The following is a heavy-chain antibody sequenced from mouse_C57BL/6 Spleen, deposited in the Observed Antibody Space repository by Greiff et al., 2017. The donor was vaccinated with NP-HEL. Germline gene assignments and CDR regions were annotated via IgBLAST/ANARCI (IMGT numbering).Heavy chain of an antibody. CDR1: GYAFRSYW. J-gene: IGHJ3*01. CDR2: IYPGDGDT. V-gene: IGHV1-80*01. CDR3: ARIPHYYGSSYDAY. Sequence: QVQLQQSGAELVKPGASVKISCKASGYAFRSYWMNWVKQRPGKGLEWIGQIYPGDGDTNYNGKFKGKATLTADKSSSTAYMQLSSLTSEDSAVYFCARIPHYYGSSYDAYWGQGTLVTVSA. D-gene: IGHD1-1*01.